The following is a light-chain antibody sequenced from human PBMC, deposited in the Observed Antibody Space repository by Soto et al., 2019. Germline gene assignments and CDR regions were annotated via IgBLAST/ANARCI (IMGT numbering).Light chain of an antibody. CDR3: QQSYSTHLLT. CDR2: AAS. V-gene: IGKV1-39*01. J-gene: IGKJ4*01. Sequence: DIQMTQSPSSLSASVGDRVTITCRASQRISSYLNWYQQKPGKAPKLLIYAASSLQSGVPSRFSGSGSGTDFTLTISSLQPEDFATYYCQQSYSTHLLTFGGGTKVEIK. CDR1: QRISSY.